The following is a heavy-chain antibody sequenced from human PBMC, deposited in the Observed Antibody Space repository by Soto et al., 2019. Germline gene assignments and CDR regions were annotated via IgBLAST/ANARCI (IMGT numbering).Heavy chain of an antibody. CDR3: ARDRRYCSGGSCSAGDAFDI. J-gene: IGHJ3*02. Sequence: SETLSLTCAVSGGSISSGGYSWSWIRQPPGKGLEWIGYIYHSGSTYYNTSLKSRVTISVDRSKNQFSLKLSSVTAADTAVNFCARDRRYCSGGSCSAGDAFDIWGQGTMVTVSS. D-gene: IGHD2-15*01. CDR2: IYHSGST. CDR1: GGSISSGGYS. V-gene: IGHV4-30-2*01.